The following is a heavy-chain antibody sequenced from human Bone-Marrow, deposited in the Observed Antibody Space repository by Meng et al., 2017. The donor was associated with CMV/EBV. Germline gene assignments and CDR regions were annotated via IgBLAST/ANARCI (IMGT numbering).Heavy chain of an antibody. V-gene: IGHV1-69*05. D-gene: IGHD2-15*01. Sequence: SVKVSCKASGGTFSSYAISWVRQTPGQGLEWMGGIIPIFGTANYAQKFQGRVTITTDESTSTAYMELSSLRSEDTAVYYCARGCSGGSCLYNWFDPWGQGPLVTFCS. CDR2: IIPIFGTA. CDR1: GGTFSSYA. CDR3: ARGCSGGSCLYNWFDP. J-gene: IGHJ5*02.